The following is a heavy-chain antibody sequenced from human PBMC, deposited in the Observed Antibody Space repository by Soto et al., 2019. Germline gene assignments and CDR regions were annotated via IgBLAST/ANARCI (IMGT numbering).Heavy chain of an antibody. CDR3: ARGPWLSTIFGVVITKAYYYYYMDV. Sequence: SETLSLTCAVYGGSFSGYYWSWIRQPPGKGLEWIGEINHSGSTNYNPSPKSRVTISVDTSKNQFSLKLSSVTAADTAVYYCARGPWLSTIFGVVITKAYYYYYMDVWGKGTTVTVS. D-gene: IGHD3-3*01. CDR1: GGSFSGYY. V-gene: IGHV4-34*01. CDR2: INHSGST. J-gene: IGHJ6*03.